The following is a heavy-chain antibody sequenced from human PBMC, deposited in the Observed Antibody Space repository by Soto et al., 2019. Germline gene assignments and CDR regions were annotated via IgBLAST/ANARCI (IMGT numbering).Heavy chain of an antibody. CDR3: ARAYSDSTSYYVRGFDF. D-gene: IGHD3-22*01. CDR2: MNPNSGNT. CDR1: GYTFTSYD. V-gene: IGHV1-8*01. J-gene: IGHJ4*02. Sequence: QVQLVQSGAEVKKPGASVKVSCKTSGYTFTSYDINWVREATGQGLEWVGWMNPNSGNTGYTQRFQGRVTMTWDTSKSTAYMELSSLGSEDTALYYWARAYSDSTSYYVRGFDFWGQGTLVTVSS.